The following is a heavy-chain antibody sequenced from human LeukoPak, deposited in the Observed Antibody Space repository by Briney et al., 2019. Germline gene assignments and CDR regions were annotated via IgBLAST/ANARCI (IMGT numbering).Heavy chain of an antibody. CDR3: AKVGKYSGSYWFDP. J-gene: IGHJ5*02. CDR2: IYSSGST. CDR1: GSSISSYY. Sequence: TSETLSLTCIVSGSSISSYYWSWIRQPAGKGLEWIGRIYSSGSTNYNPSLKSRVTMSVDTSKNQFSLKLSSVTAADTAVYYCAKVGKYSGSYWFDPWGQGTLVTVSS. V-gene: IGHV4-4*07. D-gene: IGHD1-26*01.